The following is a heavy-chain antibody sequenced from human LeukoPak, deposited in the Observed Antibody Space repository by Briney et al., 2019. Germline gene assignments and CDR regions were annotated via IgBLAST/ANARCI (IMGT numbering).Heavy chain of an antibody. D-gene: IGHD6-13*01. Sequence: SETLSLTCAVYGGSFSGYYWSWIRQPPGKGLEWIGEINHSGSTNYNPSLKSRVTISVDTSKNQFSLKLSSVTAADTAVYYCARDGVGIAAVFLYWGQGTLVTVSS. CDR1: GGSFSGYY. CDR2: INHSGST. V-gene: IGHV4-34*01. J-gene: IGHJ4*02. CDR3: ARDGVGIAAVFLY.